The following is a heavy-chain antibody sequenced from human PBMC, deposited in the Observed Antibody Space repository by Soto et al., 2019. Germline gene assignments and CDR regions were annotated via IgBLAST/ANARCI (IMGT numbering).Heavy chain of an antibody. Sequence: GESLKISCKGSGYSFTSYWIGWVRQMPGKGLEWMGIIYPGDSDTRYSPSFQGQVTISADKSISTAYLQWSSLKASDTAMYYCARQGRGSGFLADAIDIWGQGTMVTVSS. J-gene: IGHJ3*02. CDR3: ARQGRGSGFLADAIDI. CDR2: IYPGDSDT. V-gene: IGHV5-51*01. CDR1: GYSFTSYW. D-gene: IGHD6-19*01.